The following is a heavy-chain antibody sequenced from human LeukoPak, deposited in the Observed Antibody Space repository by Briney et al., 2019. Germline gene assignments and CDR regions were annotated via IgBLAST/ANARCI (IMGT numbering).Heavy chain of an antibody. Sequence: GGSLRLSCAASGFTFSNYAMNWVRQAPGKGLEWVSAISGSGDDTYYGDSVKGRFTISRDNSKSTLYLQMNSLRAEDTAVYYCAKGNNWKGDYWGQGTLVTVSS. CDR2: ISGSGDDT. J-gene: IGHJ4*02. D-gene: IGHD1-20*01. CDR3: AKGNNWKGDY. V-gene: IGHV3-23*01. CDR1: GFTFSNYA.